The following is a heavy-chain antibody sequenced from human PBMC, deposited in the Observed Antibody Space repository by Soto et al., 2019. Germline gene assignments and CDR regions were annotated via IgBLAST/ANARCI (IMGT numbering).Heavy chain of an antibody. CDR3: AKGGYSSGWLGDY. D-gene: IGHD6-19*01. V-gene: IGHV3-30*04. CDR1: GFTFSSYA. CDR2: ISYDGSNK. J-gene: IGHJ4*02. Sequence: QVQLVESGGGVVQPGRSLRLSCAASGFTFSSYAMHWVRQAPGKGLEWVAVISYDGSNKYYADSVKGRFTISRDNSKNTLYLQMNSLRAEDTAVYYCAKGGYSSGWLGDYWGQGTLVTVSS.